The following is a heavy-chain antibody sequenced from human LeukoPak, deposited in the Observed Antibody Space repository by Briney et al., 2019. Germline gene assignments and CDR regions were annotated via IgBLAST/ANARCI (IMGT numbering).Heavy chain of an antibody. J-gene: IGHJ6*03. V-gene: IGHV1-18*01. CDR3: ARDPGLDFWSGLGGYYYYYMDV. D-gene: IGHD3-3*01. Sequence: ASVKVSCKASGYTFTSYGISWVRQAPGQGLEWMGWISAYNGNTNYAQKLQGRVTMTTDTSTSTAYMELRSLRSDDTAVYYCARDPGLDFWSGLGGYYYYYMDVWGKGTTVTVSS. CDR2: ISAYNGNT. CDR1: GYTFTSYG.